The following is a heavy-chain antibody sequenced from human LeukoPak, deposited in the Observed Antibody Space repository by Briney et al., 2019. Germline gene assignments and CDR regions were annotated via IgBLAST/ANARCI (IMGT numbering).Heavy chain of an antibody. CDR1: GDSINNYY. J-gene: IGHJ4*02. D-gene: IGHD3-3*01. Sequence: PSETLSLTCTASGDSINNYYWSWIRQPPGKGLEWIGEINHSGSTNYNPSLKSRVTISVDTSKNQFSLKLSSVTAADTAVYYCARSAPYYDFWSGPFDYWGQGTLVTVSS. V-gene: IGHV4-34*01. CDR2: INHSGST. CDR3: ARSAPYYDFWSGPFDY.